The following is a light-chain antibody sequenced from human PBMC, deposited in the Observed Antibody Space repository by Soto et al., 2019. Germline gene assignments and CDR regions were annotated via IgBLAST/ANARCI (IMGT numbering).Light chain of an antibody. CDR3: ATWDSSLSAVV. J-gene: IGLJ2*01. Sequence: QSVLTQPPSVSAAPGQTVTISCSGSSSNIGNNYVSWYQQLPGTAPKLLIYDNDRRPSGIPDRISGSKSGTSATLGITGLQTGDEADYYCATWDSSLSAVVFGGGTKVTVL. CDR1: SSNIGNNY. V-gene: IGLV1-51*01. CDR2: DND.